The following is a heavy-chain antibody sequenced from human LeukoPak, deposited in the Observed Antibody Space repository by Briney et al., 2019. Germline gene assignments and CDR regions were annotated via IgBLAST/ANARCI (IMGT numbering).Heavy chain of an antibody. D-gene: IGHD7-27*01. J-gene: IGHJ3*02. CDR1: GFTFSSYW. V-gene: IGHV3-7*01. CDR3: ARLGNWGGNAFDI. CDR2: IKQDGSEK. Sequence: GGSLRLSCAASGFTFSSYWMGWVRQAPGKGLEWVANIKQDGSEKYYVDSVKGRFTISRDNAKNSLYLQVSSLRAEDTAVYYCARLGNWGGNAFDIWGQGTMVTVSS.